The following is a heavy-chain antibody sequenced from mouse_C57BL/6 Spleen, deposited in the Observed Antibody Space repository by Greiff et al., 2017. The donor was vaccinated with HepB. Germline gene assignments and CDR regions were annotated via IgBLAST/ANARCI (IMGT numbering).Heavy chain of an antibody. CDR2: IDPSDSYT. CDR3: ARGYYSNFSYAMDY. D-gene: IGHD2-5*01. J-gene: IGHJ4*01. CDR1: GYTFTSYW. Sequence: QVQLQQPGAELVMPGASVKLSCKASGYTFTSYWMHWVKQRPGQGLEWIGEIDPSDSYTNYNQKFKGKSTLTVDKSSSTAYMQLSSLTSEDSAVYYCARGYYSNFSYAMDYWGQGTSVTVSS. V-gene: IGHV1-69*01.